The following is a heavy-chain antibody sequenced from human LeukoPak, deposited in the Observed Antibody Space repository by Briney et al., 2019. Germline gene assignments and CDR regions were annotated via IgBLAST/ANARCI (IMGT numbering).Heavy chain of an antibody. D-gene: IGHD3-3*01. CDR1: SGSISSGCYC. J-gene: IGHJ6*03. CDR2: ICASTST. CDR3: ARSPLLGSLEWLLGDYYYMDV. Sequence: SQTLSLTCTVSSGSISSGCYCWSWLRQRAGKGLEWIVRICASTSTNYNPTLKSRVTMSVDTSKNQFSLKLSSVTAADTAVYYCARSPLLGSLEWLLGDYYYMDVWGKGTTVTVSS. V-gene: IGHV4-61*02.